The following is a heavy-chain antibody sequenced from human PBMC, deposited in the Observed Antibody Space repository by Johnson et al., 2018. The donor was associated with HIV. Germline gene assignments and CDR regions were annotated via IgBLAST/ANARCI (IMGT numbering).Heavy chain of an antibody. CDR1: GFIFRNYW. CDR3: ARKQWLEIPSDAFDI. J-gene: IGHJ3*02. V-gene: IGHV3-74*03. D-gene: IGHD6-19*01. Sequence: GGSLRLSCAASGFIFRNYWMHWVRQAPGKGLVWVARIYSDGSDTAYADSVKGRFTISRDNAKRTLYLQMNSLRAEDTAVYYCARKQWLEIPSDAFDIWGQGTMVTVSS. CDR2: IYSDGSDT.